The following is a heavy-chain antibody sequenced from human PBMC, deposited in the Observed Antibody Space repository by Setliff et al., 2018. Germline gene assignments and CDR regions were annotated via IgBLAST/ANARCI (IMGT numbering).Heavy chain of an antibody. J-gene: IGHJ3*02. Sequence: ASVKVSCKASGYTFTSYDTNWVRQATGQGLEWMGWMNPNSGNTGYAQKFQGRVTMTRNTSISTAYMELSSLRSEDTAVYYCARSIESSSWYWYWAIGPTDAFDIWGQGTMVTVSS. CDR1: GYTFTSYD. V-gene: IGHV1-8*01. CDR2: MNPNSGNT. D-gene: IGHD6-13*01. CDR3: ARSIESSSWYWYWAIGPTDAFDI.